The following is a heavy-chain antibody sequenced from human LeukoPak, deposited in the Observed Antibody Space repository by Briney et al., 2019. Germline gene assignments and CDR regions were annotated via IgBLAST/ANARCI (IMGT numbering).Heavy chain of an antibody. D-gene: IGHD3-22*01. CDR2: IIPIFGTA. CDR3: ARDLEYYYDV. V-gene: IGHV1-69*06. Sequence: SVKVSCKASGGTFSSYAISWVRQAPGQGLEWMGRIIPIFGTANYAQKFQGRVTITADKSTSTVYMELSSLRSEDTAVYYCARDLEYYYDVWGQGTLVTVSS. J-gene: IGHJ4*02. CDR1: GGTFSSYA.